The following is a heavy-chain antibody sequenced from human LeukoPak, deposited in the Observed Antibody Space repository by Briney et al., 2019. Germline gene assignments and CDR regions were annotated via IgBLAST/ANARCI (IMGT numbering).Heavy chain of an antibody. V-gene: IGHV5-51*01. D-gene: IGHD6-13*01. J-gene: IGHJ4*02. CDR2: IYPGDSDT. Sequence: GESLKISCKGSGYTFINYWIGWVRHMPGKGLQWLGIIYPGDSDTKYSPSSQGQVTFSVDKSISTAYLHWSSLKASDTAMYYCVRHDSSSPDYWGQGTLVTVSS. CDR1: GYTFINYW. CDR3: VRHDSSSPDY.